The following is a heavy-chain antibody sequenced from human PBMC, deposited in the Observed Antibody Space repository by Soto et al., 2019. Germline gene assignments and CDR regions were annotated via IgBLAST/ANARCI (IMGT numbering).Heavy chain of an antibody. D-gene: IGHD1-26*01. V-gene: IGHV3-53*01. CDR1: GFTVSSNY. Sequence: EVQLVESGGGMIQPGGSLRLSCVASGFTVSSNYMSWVRQAPGKGLEWVSVIYTGGTTHYADSVKGRFTIARDNSKNTLYLQMNSLRDEDTAVYYCAREVGYYYGLAVWGQGTTVSVAS. J-gene: IGHJ6*02. CDR3: AREVGYYYGLAV. CDR2: IYTGGTT.